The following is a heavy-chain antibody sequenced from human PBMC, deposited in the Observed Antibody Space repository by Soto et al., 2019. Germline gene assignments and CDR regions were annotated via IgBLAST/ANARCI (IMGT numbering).Heavy chain of an antibody. D-gene: IGHD3-10*01. Sequence: QVQLQESGPGLVKPSQTLSLTCTVSGGSISSGDYYWSWIRQPPGKGLEWIGYIYYSGSTYYNPSLTSRVTISVDTSKNQFSLKLSSVTAAATAVYYCAREWGSYGSGIDYWGQGTLVTVSS. CDR3: AREWGSYGSGIDY. CDR2: IYYSGST. V-gene: IGHV4-30-4*01. J-gene: IGHJ4*02. CDR1: GGSISSGDYY.